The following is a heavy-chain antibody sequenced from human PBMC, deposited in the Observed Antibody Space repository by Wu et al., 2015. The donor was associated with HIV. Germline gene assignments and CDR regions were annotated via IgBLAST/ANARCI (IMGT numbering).Heavy chain of an antibody. CDR2: ISVYNGNR. D-gene: IGHD5-18*01. CDR1: GYSLSRYG. V-gene: IGHV1-18*01. Sequence: QVQLVQSGAEVKKPGASVNVSCKTSGYSLSRYGISWVRQAAGQGLEWMGWISVYNGNRNYGQKFQGRLTLTTDTSTNTTYMELRSLRSDDTAVYYCARGRGDTYGHLYFDLWGRGTLVTVSS. J-gene: IGHJ2*01. CDR3: ARGRGDTYGHLYFDL.